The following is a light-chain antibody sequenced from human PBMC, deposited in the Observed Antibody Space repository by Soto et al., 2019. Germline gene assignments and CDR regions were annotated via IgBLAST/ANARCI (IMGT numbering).Light chain of an antibody. CDR1: QSVGTY. J-gene: IGKJ5*01. V-gene: IGKV3-11*01. CDR3: QQRVNWLT. Sequence: EIVLTQSPAILSLSPGERATLSCRASQSVGTYLDWYQQKLGQAPRLLIYDASNRATGIPARFSGSGSGTDFTLTISSLEPEDFAVYYCQQRVNWLTFGGGTRLEIK. CDR2: DAS.